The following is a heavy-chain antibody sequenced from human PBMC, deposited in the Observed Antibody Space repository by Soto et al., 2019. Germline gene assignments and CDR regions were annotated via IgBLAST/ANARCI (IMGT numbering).Heavy chain of an antibody. CDR1: GFTFSNYE. J-gene: IGHJ5*02. V-gene: IGHV3-48*03. D-gene: IGHD2-15*01. CDR3: VGDGDGGCCSSWFVP. CDR2: IDRSGTTI. Sequence: EVQLVESGGGLVQPGGSLRLSCAASGFTFSNYEMNWVRQAPGKGLEWISYIDRSGTTIHYADSVKGRFTISRDNAKNSTYVQMNSLRVADTAVYYCVGDGDGGCCSSWFVPWGQGTLGTVSS.